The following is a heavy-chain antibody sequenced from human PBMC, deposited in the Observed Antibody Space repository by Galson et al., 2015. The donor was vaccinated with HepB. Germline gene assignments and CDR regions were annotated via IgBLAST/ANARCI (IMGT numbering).Heavy chain of an antibody. CDR3: AAFYGSGSYYSDY. CDR2: IVVGSGNT. D-gene: IGHD3-10*01. CDR1: GFTFTSSA. J-gene: IGHJ4*02. Sequence: SVKVSCKASGFTFTSSAVQWVRQARGQRLEWIGWIVVGSGNTNYAQKFQERVTITRDMSTSTAYMELSSLRSEDTAVYYCAAFYGSGSYYSDYWGQGTLVTVSS. V-gene: IGHV1-58*01.